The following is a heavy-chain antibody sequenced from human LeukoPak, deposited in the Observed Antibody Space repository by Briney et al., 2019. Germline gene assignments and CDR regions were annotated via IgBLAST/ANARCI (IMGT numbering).Heavy chain of an antibody. V-gene: IGHV3-21*01. Sequence: GGSLRLSCAASGFTFSSYNMNWVRQAPGKGLEGVSSISSSSTYIYYADSVKGRFTISRDNAKKSLHLQMNSLRAEDTAVYYCARDLSVGAKPDLGFDYWGQGTLVTVSS. D-gene: IGHD1-26*01. CDR1: GFTFSSYN. CDR2: ISSSSTYI. J-gene: IGHJ4*02. CDR3: ARDLSVGAKPDLGFDY.